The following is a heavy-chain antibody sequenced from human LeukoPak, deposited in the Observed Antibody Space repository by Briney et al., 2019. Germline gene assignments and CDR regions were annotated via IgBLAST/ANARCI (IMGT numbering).Heavy chain of an antibody. V-gene: IGHV4-31*03. J-gene: IGHJ5*02. Sequence: SETLSLTCTVSGGSISGGGYYWTWIRQHPGKGLEWIGDIYYSGITHYNPSLKSRLTISVDTSKNQFSLKLSSVTAADTAVYYCVREGLNFDSSGSWFDPWGQGTLVTVSS. CDR3: VREGLNFDSSGSWFDP. CDR1: GGSISGGGYY. D-gene: IGHD3-22*01. CDR2: IYYSGIT.